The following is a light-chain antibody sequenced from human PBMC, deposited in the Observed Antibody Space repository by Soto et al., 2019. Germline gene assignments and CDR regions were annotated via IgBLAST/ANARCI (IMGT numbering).Light chain of an antibody. J-gene: IGKJ1*01. CDR2: GAS. CDR1: QSVGSN. V-gene: IGKV3-15*01. CDR3: QQYNNWPTWT. Sequence: EIVMTQSPATLSVSPGERVTLSFRARQSVGSNLAWYQQKPGQAPRLLIYGASTRATGIPARFSGSGSETEFTLTIRSLQAEDSAVYFCQQYNNWPTWTFGQGTTVDIK.